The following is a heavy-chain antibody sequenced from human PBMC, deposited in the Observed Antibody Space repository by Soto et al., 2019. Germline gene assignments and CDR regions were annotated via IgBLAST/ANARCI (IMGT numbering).Heavy chain of an antibody. J-gene: IGHJ5*02. CDR2: INYSGST. Sequence: PSETLSLTCIVSSGSMSSSLNHWGWIRQPPGKGLEWIGNINYSGSTYYNPSLQSRLTISVDTSKNQFSLKLSSVTAADTAVYYCGRVPDRWGQGTLVPVSS. V-gene: IGHV4-39*07. CDR1: SGSMSSSLNH. D-gene: IGHD2-2*01. CDR3: GRVPDR.